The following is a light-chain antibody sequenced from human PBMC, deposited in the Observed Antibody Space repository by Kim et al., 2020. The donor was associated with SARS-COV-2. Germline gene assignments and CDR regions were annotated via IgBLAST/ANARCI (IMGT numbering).Light chain of an antibody. V-gene: IGLV2-14*03. CDR3: SAYTSSSTVV. CDR1: SRYPDGFNY. CDR2: DVS. J-gene: IGLJ2*01. Sequence: LSCTGTSRYPDGFNYDPGYAKQPGKAPKLMIYDVSNRPSGVSNRVSGSKSGNTASLTISGLQAEDEADYYCSAYTSSSTVVFGGGTKLTVL.